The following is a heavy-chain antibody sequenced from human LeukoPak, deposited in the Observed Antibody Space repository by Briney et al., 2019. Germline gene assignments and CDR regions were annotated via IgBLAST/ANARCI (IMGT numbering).Heavy chain of an antibody. Sequence: GGSLRLSCAASGFTFSSYAMSWVRQAPGKGLEWVSSISSSSSYIYYADSVKGRFTISRDNAKNSLYLQMNSLGAEDTAVYYCARAMDYYDSPWGQGTLVTVSS. V-gene: IGHV3-21*01. CDR1: GFTFSSYA. D-gene: IGHD3-22*01. CDR2: ISSSSSYI. J-gene: IGHJ5*02. CDR3: ARAMDYYDSP.